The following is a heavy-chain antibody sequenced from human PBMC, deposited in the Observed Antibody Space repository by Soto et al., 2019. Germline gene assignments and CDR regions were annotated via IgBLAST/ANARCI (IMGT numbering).Heavy chain of an antibody. CDR1: GYTFTSYG. J-gene: IGHJ6*03. Sequence: ASVKVSCKASGYTFTSYGISWVRQAPGQGLEWMGWISAYNGNTNYAQKLQGRDTMTTDTSTSTAYIELRSLRSDDTAVYYCARGYCSSTSCYSIAARGLRRDYYYYMDVWGKGTTVTISS. CDR2: ISAYNGNT. CDR3: ARGYCSSTSCYSIAARGLRRDYYYYMDV. D-gene: IGHD2-2*02. V-gene: IGHV1-18*01.